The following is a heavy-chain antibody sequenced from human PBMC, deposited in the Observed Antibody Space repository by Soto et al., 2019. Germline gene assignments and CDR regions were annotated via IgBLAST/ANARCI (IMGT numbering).Heavy chain of an antibody. CDR2: INPDNGDT. Sequence: QVQLVQSGAEVKKPGASVKVSCKASGSTFSTYSINWVRQAPGQGLEWMGWINPDNGDTHHVQKIRGRVTMTTDRYTSTAYMELRSLRSDDTAVYYCARGPLAAPPDLGGQGTLVTVSS. CDR1: GSTFSTYS. J-gene: IGHJ4*02. D-gene: IGHD2-21*02. CDR3: ARGPLAAPPDL. V-gene: IGHV1-18*01.